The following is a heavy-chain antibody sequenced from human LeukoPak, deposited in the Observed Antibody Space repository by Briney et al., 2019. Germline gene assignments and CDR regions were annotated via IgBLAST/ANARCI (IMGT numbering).Heavy chain of an antibody. Sequence: PSETLSLTCTVSGDSLTISSYYWTWIRQQPGKGLEWIGYIHPSGSTDYNPSLKSRLTMSLDTSQNQFSLKLTSVTAADTAIYYCARGLDGFKTGHWGQGTLVTVSS. CDR1: GDSLTISSYY. CDR2: IHPSGST. CDR3: ARGLDGFKTGH. D-gene: IGHD5-24*01. J-gene: IGHJ4*02. V-gene: IGHV4-31*03.